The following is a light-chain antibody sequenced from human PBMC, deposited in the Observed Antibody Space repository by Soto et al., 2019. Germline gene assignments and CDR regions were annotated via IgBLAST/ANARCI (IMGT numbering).Light chain of an antibody. CDR2: CAS. Sequence: TKCPVTLTESPWAIATLSCRASQSVSTYLAWYQQIPGQPPRLLIYCASTRATGIPARFSGSGSGTEFTLTISSLQSEDFAVYYCQQYNNYSRTFGQGTKVDIK. J-gene: IGKJ1*01. CDR3: QQYNNYSRT. V-gene: IGKV3-15*01. CDR1: QSVSTY.